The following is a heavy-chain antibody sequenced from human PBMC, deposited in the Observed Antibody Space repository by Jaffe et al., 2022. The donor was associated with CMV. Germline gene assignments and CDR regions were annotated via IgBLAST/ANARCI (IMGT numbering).Heavy chain of an antibody. CDR1: GGSFSGYY. J-gene: IGHJ6*02. Sequence: QVQLQQWGAGLLKPSETLSLTCAVYGGSFSGYYWSWIRQPPGKGLEWIGEINHSGSTNYNPSLKSRVTISVDTSKNQFSLKLSSVTAADTAVYYCARKTRPVPAAIPRSFYYYGMDVWGQGTTVTVSS. CDR2: INHSGST. CDR3: ARKTRPVPAAIPRSFYYYGMDV. V-gene: IGHV4-34*01. D-gene: IGHD2-2*01.